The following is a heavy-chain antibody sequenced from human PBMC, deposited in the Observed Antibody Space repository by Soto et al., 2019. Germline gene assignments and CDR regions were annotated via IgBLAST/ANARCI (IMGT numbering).Heavy chain of an antibody. J-gene: IGHJ4*02. CDR1: GFAFNNYG. Sequence: KTVGSLRLSCTVSGFAFNNYGINWVRQAPGKGLEWVSSISKSDYTYYSDSVKGRFTISRDNAKNSVSLQMNTLRVEDTAVYYCAREDSIIIPAVSDFWGQGTLVTVSS. V-gene: IGHV3-21*01. CDR2: ISKSDYT. D-gene: IGHD2-2*01. CDR3: AREDSIIIPAVSDF.